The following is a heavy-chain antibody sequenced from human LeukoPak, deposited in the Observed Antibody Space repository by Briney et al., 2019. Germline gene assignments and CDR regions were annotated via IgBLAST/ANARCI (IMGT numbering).Heavy chain of an antibody. CDR3: ARAVSWSNLDY. CDR1: GGSFSGYY. J-gene: IGHJ4*02. Sequence: SETLSLTCAVYGGSFSGYYWSWIRQPPGKGLEWIGEINHSGSTNYNPSLKSRVTISVDTSKNQFSLKLSSVTAADTAVYYCARAVSWSNLDYWGQGTLVTVSS. D-gene: IGHD1-26*01. V-gene: IGHV4-34*01. CDR2: INHSGST.